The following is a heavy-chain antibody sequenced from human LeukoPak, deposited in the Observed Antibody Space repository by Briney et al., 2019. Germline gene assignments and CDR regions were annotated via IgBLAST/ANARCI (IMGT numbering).Heavy chain of an antibody. CDR1: GGSISSYY. CDR2: IYTSGST. CDR3: ARDRYCSSTSCYTAGGWFDP. V-gene: IGHV4-4*07. J-gene: IGHJ5*02. Sequence: SETLSLTCTASGGSISSYYWSWIRQPAGKGLEWIGRIYTSGSTNYNPSLKSRVTMSVDTSKNQSSLKLSSVTAADTAVYYCARDRYCSSTSCYTAGGWFDPWGQGTLVTVSS. D-gene: IGHD2-2*02.